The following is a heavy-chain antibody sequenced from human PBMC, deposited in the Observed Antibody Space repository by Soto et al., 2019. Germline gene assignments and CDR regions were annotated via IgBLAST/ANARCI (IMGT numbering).Heavy chain of an antibody. J-gene: IGHJ4*02. CDR3: AKDSYSSSYYFDY. Sequence: SLRLSCAASGFTFSSYGMHWVRQAPGKGLEWVAVISYDGSNKYYADSVKGRFTISRDNSKNTLYLQMNSLRAEDTAVYYCAKDSYSSSYYFDYWGQGTLVTVSS. CDR2: ISYDGSNK. D-gene: IGHD6-6*01. V-gene: IGHV3-30*18. CDR1: GFTFSSYG.